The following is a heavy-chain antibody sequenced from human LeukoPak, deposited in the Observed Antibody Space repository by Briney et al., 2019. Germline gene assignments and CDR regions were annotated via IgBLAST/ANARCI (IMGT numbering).Heavy chain of an antibody. CDR2: IRYDGSNK. D-gene: IGHD3-22*01. CDR3: AKPTMIVKGYYFDY. CDR1: GFTFSSYG. V-gene: IGHV3-30*02. Sequence: GGSLRLSCAASGFTFSSYGMHWVRQAPGKGLEWVAFIRYDGSNKYYADSVKGRFTISRDNSKNTLYLQMNSLRAEDTAVYYCAKPTMIVKGYYFDYWGQGTLVTVSS. J-gene: IGHJ4*02.